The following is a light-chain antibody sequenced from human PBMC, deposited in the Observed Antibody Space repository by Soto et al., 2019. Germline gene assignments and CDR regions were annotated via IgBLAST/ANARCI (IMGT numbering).Light chain of an antibody. CDR3: SSYRRGSTYV. Sequence: QSDLTQPVSVYGSPGQSLTVSCTRNSSDVGGYNYVSWYQQHPGKAPRLMIYDVTNRPSGVSNRFSGSKSGNTASLTISGLQAEDEADYYCSSYRRGSTYVFGTGTKVTVL. V-gene: IGLV2-14*01. J-gene: IGLJ1*01. CDR2: DVT. CDR1: SSDVGGYNY.